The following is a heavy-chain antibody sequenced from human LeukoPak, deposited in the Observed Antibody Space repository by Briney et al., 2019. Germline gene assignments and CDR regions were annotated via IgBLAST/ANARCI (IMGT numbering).Heavy chain of an antibody. Sequence: GGSLRLSCAASGFTFSSYAMSWVRQAPGKGLEWVSAISGSGGSTYYADSVKGRFTISRDNSKNTLFLQMNSLRAEDTAVYYCAKGVDYCSGGSCPADYWGPGTLVTVSS. V-gene: IGHV3-23*01. D-gene: IGHD2-15*01. CDR1: GFTFSSYA. CDR2: ISGSGGST. CDR3: AKGVDYCSGGSCPADY. J-gene: IGHJ4*02.